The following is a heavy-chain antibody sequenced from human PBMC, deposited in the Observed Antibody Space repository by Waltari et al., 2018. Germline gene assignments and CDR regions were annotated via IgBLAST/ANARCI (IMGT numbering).Heavy chain of an antibody. CDR3: ARYHGFDY. D-gene: IGHD2-2*01. J-gene: IGHJ4*02. CDR1: GGSISSHY. CDR2: IYDSGST. V-gene: IGHV4-59*11. Sequence: QVQLQESGPGLVKPSAPRSLTCTVSGGSISSHYWSWIRQPPGKGLQWIGYIYDSGSTNYNPSLKSRVTISVDTSKNQFSLKLSSVTAADTAVYYCARYHGFDYWGQGTLVTVSS.